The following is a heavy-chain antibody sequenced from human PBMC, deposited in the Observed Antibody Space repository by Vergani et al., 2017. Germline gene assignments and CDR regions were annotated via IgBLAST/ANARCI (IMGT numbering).Heavy chain of an antibody. Sequence: QVQLVESGGGVVQPGGSLRLSCAASGFSFKNFGMHWVRQAPGKGLEWVAFIRYDGSNYYQADSVKGRFTISRDNSKNTLFLHMNSLRPEDTAVYYCAKVGRSEVAGTFGAFDIWGQGTMVTVSS. CDR3: AKVGRSEVAGTFGAFDI. CDR1: GFSFKNFG. J-gene: IGHJ3*02. D-gene: IGHD6-19*01. CDR2: IRYDGSNY. V-gene: IGHV3-30*02.